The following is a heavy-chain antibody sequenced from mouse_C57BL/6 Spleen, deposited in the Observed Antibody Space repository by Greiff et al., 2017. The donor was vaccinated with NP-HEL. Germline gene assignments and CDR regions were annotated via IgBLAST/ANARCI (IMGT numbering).Heavy chain of an antibody. V-gene: IGHV1-26*01. J-gene: IGHJ1*03. CDR3: ASGDYYGSSWDWYFDV. Sequence: VQLQQSGPELVKPGASVKISCKASGYTFTDYYMNWVKQSHGKSLEWIGDINPNNGGTSYNQKFKGKATLTVDKSSSTAYMEPRSLTSEDSAVYYCASGDYYGSSWDWYFDVWGTGTTVTVSS. CDR2: INPNNGGT. CDR1: GYTFTDYY. D-gene: IGHD1-1*01.